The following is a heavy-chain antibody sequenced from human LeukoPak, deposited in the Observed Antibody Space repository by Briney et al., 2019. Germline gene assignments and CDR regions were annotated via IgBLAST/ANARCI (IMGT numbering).Heavy chain of an antibody. Sequence: ASVKVSCKASGGTFSSYAISWVRQAPGQGLEWMGGIIPIFGTANYAQKFQGRVTITTDESTSTAYMELSSLRYEDTAVYYCARDSEGFDSSSGYRTKYYYYYYYMDVWGKGPRSPSP. V-gene: IGHV1-69*05. CDR3: ARDSEGFDSSSGYRTKYYYYYYYMDV. CDR1: GGTFSSYA. J-gene: IGHJ6*03. CDR2: IIPIFGTA. D-gene: IGHD6-13*01.